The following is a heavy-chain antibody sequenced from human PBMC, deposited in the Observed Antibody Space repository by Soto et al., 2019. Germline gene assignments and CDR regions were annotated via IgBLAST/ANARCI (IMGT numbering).Heavy chain of an antibody. Sequence: EVQLLESGGGLVQPGRSLRLSCAASGFTFSSYAMNWVRQAPGKGLEWVSAMSGTGGSTYYADSVKGRFTISRDNSKNTLYLQMNSLRAEDTAVFYCAKAGLSSGWSPSYFDYWGQGTLVTVSS. V-gene: IGHV3-23*01. J-gene: IGHJ4*02. CDR3: AKAGLSSGWSPSYFDY. D-gene: IGHD6-19*01. CDR1: GFTFSSYA. CDR2: MSGTGGST.